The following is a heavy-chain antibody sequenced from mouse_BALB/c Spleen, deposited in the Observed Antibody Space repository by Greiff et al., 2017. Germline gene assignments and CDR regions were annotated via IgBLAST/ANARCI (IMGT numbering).Heavy chain of an antibody. CDR1: GFNIKDTY. J-gene: IGHJ3*01. V-gene: IGHV14-3*02. CDR3: APYGNYGGFAY. D-gene: IGHD2-1*01. Sequence: EVQGVESGAELVKPGASVKLSCTASGFNIKDTYMHWVKQRPEQGLEWIGRIDPANGNTKYDPKFQGKATITADTSSNTAYLQLSSLTSEDTAVYYCAPYGNYGGFAYWGQGTLVTVSA. CDR2: IDPANGNT.